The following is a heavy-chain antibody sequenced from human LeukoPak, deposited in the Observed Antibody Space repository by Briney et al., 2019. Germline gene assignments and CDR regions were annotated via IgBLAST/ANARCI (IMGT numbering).Heavy chain of an antibody. J-gene: IGHJ5*02. CDR2: ISGSGGST. CDR1: GFTFSSYA. D-gene: IGHD2-15*01. Sequence: GGSLRLSCAASGFTFSSYAMSWVRQAPGKGLEWVSAISGSGGSTYYADSVKGRFTISRDNSKNTLYLQMNSLRAEDTAVYYCAKSVDERYCSGGSCYNWFDPWGQGTLVTVSS. CDR3: AKSVDERYCSGGSCYNWFDP. V-gene: IGHV3-23*01.